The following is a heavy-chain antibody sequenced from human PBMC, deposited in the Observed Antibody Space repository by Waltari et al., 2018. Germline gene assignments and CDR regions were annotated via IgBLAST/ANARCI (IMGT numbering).Heavy chain of an antibody. J-gene: IGHJ4*02. CDR3: AAVYFSSGWSLDY. CDR1: GYNLTELS. Sequence: QLPLLQSRGEVKTPGASAKVSCKVSGYNLTELSMHWVRQAPGKGLEWLGGFDPEDGETIYAQNFQGRVTMTEDSSTLTAYMELRSLRSEDTAVYYCAAVYFSSGWSLDYWGQGSLVTVSS. D-gene: IGHD6-19*01. CDR2: FDPEDGET. V-gene: IGHV1-24*01.